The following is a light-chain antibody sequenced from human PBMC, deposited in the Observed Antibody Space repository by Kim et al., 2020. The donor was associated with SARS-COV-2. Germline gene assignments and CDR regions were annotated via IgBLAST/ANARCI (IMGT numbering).Light chain of an antibody. V-gene: IGLV3-1*01. Sequence: VSPGQTASITCSGEKLGDKYVCWYQQKPGQSPVLVIYQDIKRPSGIPERFSGSNSGNTATLTISGTQAMDEADYYCQAWDSSTAVFGGGTQLTVL. CDR3: QAWDSSTAV. CDR1: KLGDKY. CDR2: QDI. J-gene: IGLJ3*02.